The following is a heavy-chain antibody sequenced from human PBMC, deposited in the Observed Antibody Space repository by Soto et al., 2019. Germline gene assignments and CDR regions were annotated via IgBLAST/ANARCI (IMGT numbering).Heavy chain of an antibody. Sequence: QVQLVESGGGVVQPGRSLRLSCAASGFTFTYYGIHWVRQAPGRGLEWVAVISYDGNKEYYADSVKGRFTSSRDSSKNTVYLQMNGLRAEDTAMYYCAKAQGSYGVGPDYWGQGTVVTVSS. J-gene: IGHJ4*02. D-gene: IGHD5-18*01. CDR3: AKAQGSYGVGPDY. CDR2: ISYDGNKE. CDR1: GFTFTYYG. V-gene: IGHV3-30*18.